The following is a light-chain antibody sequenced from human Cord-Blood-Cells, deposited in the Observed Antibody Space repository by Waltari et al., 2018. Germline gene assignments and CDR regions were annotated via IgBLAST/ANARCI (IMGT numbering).Light chain of an antibody. V-gene: IGLV2-14*01. J-gene: IGLJ1*01. CDR2: DVS. Sequence: QSALTQPASVSGSPGQSITISCTGTSSDVGGYNYVSWYQQHPGKAPKLMIYDVSNRHSGVSNRFPGSKSRTTASLTISGLQAENEADYYFSSYTSSSTLVVGTGSKVTVL. CDR1: SSDVGGYNY. CDR3: SSYTSSSTLV.